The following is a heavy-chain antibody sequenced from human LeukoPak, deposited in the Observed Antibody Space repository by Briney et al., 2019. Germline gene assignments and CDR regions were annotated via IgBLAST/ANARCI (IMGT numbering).Heavy chain of an antibody. V-gene: IGHV4-34*01. CDR3: ARGPTCYPPASYYMDV. Sequence: SETLSLTCAVYGGSFSGYYWSWIRQPPGKGLEWIGEINHSGSTNYNPSLKSRVTISVDTSKNQFSLKLSSVTAADTAVYYCARGPTCYPPASYYMDVWGKGTTVTVSS. D-gene: IGHD2/OR15-2a*01. J-gene: IGHJ6*03. CDR1: GGSFSGYY. CDR2: INHSGST.